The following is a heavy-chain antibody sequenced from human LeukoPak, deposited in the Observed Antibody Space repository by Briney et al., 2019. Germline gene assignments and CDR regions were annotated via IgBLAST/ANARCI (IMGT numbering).Heavy chain of an antibody. CDR3: ARYKSASDYGMDV. Sequence: ASVKVSCKASGHTFTGYYMHWVRQAPGQGLEWMGWINPNSGGTNYAQKFQGWVTMTRDTSISTAYMELSRLRSDDTAVYYCARYKSASDYGMDVWGQGTTVTVSS. CDR1: GHTFTGYY. J-gene: IGHJ6*02. V-gene: IGHV1-2*04. CDR2: INPNSGGT. D-gene: IGHD1-14*01.